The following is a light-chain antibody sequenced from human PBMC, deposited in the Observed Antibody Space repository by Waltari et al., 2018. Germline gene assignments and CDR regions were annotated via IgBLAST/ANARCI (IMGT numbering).Light chain of an antibody. CDR2: DAS. V-gene: IGKV1D-12*01. CDR1: QDINNQ. J-gene: IGKJ5*01. Sequence: DIQMTQSPSSVSPSVGDTVTITCRASQDINNQLTWYQQKPGKAPKFLIYDASTLESGVPSRFSGSGSGTDFTLTVRSLQPEDFATYYCQETNTFPITFGQGTRLEIK. CDR3: QETNTFPIT.